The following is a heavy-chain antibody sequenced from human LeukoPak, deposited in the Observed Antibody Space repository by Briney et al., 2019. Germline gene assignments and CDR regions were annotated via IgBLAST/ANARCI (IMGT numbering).Heavy chain of an antibody. J-gene: IGHJ4*02. CDR1: GGSISSGGYY. D-gene: IGHD1-26*01. CDR2: IYYSGST. CDR3: ASQGATHAFFDY. Sequence: PSDTLSLTCTVSGGSISSGGYYWSWIRQHPGKGLEWIGYIYYSGSTYYNPSLKSRVTISVDTSKNQFSLKLSSVTAADTAVYYCASQGATHAFFDYWGQGTLVTVSS. V-gene: IGHV4-31*03.